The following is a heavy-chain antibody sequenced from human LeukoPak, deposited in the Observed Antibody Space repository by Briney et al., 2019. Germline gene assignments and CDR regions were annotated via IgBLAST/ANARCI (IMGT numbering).Heavy chain of an antibody. J-gene: IGHJ4*02. D-gene: IGHD3-22*01. CDR1: GFTFDDYG. V-gene: IGHV3-20*01. CDR2: INWNGGST. Sequence: PGGSLRLSCAASGFTFDDYGMSWVRQAPGKGLEWVSGINWNGGSTGYADSVKGRFTIPRDNAKNSLYLQMNSLRAEDTALYHCAGFNGHYYDSSGYSSFDYWGQGTLVTVSS. CDR3: AGFNGHYYDSSGYSSFDY.